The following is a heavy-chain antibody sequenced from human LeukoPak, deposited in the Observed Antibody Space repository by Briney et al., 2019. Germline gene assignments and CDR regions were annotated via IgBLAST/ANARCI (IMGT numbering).Heavy chain of an antibody. J-gene: IGHJ4*02. CDR2: INHSGST. Sequence: SETLSLTCAVYGGSFSGYYWSWIRQPPGKGLEWIGEINHSGSTNYNPSLKSRVTISVDTSKNQFSLKLSSVTAADTAVYYCARAKYYYDSSGGDYFDYWGQGTLVTVSS. CDR3: ARAKYYYDSSGGDYFDY. D-gene: IGHD3-22*01. CDR1: GGSFSGYY. V-gene: IGHV4-34*01.